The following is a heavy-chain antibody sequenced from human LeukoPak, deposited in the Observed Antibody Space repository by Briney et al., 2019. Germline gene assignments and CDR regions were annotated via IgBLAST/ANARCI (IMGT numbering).Heavy chain of an antibody. D-gene: IGHD5-12*01. CDR2: IYYSGST. CDR3: ARSLRGYFDY. V-gene: IGHV4-59*08. Sequence: SETLSLTCTVSGGSISSYYWSWIRQPPGKGLEWIGYIYYSGSTNYNPSLKSRVTISVDTSKNQFSLKLSSVTAADTAVYYCARSLRGYFDYWGQGTLVTVSS. J-gene: IGHJ4*02. CDR1: GGSISSYY.